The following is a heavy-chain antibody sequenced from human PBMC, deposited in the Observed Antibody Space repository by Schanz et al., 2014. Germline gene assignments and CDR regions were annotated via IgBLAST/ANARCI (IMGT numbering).Heavy chain of an antibody. J-gene: IGHJ5*02. V-gene: IGHV1-18*01. CDR3: AKAEYDIWTDSYSRLDP. CDR2: ISVYNHNK. Sequence: QIQLVQSGPEVKKPGATVKVSCKASGYIFINSGISWVRQAPGQGLEWMGWISVYNHNKEYDQKFQGRVTMTTDTSTSTAYMALTDLRSDDTAVYYCAKAEYDIWTDSYSRLDPWGQGTLVTVSS. D-gene: IGHD3-9*01. CDR1: GYIFINSG.